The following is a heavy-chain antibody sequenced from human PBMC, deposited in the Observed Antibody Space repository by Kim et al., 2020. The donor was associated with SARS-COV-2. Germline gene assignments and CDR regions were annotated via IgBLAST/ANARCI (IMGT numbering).Heavy chain of an antibody. CDR3: ATSSRTYVNWFDP. D-gene: IGHD2-2*01. V-gene: IGHV1-69*02. Sequence: SVKVSCKASGGSVNKNTITWVRQAPGQGLEWMGRIIPIVGVINYAQKFQGRVTFTADKSTSTAYMELSSLKSEDTAVYYCATSSRTYVNWFDPWGQGTLVTVSS. CDR2: IIPIVGVI. J-gene: IGHJ5*02. CDR1: GGSVNKNT.